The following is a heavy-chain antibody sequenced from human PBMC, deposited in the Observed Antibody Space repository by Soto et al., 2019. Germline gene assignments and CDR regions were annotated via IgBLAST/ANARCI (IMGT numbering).Heavy chain of an antibody. J-gene: IGHJ3*02. CDR1: GFTFSSYS. V-gene: IGHV3-21*01. CDR3: ARDLWAMIVVVNDAFDI. CDR2: ISSSSSYI. D-gene: IGHD3-22*01. Sequence: SLRLSCAASGFTFSSYSVNWVRQAPGKGLEWVSSISSSSSYIYYADSVKGRFTISRDNAKNSLYLQMNSLRAEDTAVYYCARDLWAMIVVVNDAFDIWGQGTMVTVSS.